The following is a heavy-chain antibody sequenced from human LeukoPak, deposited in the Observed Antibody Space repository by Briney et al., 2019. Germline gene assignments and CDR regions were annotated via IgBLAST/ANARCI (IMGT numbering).Heavy chain of an antibody. CDR2: ISGSGGST. V-gene: IGHV3-23*01. J-gene: IGHJ4*02. D-gene: IGHD3-3*01. CDR3: AKSPLRFLEWLSLDY. Sequence: GGSLRLSCAASGFTFSSYAMSWVRQAPGKGLEWVSAISGSGGSTYYADSVEGRFTISRDNSKNTLYLQMNSLRAEDTAVYYCAKSPLRFLEWLSLDYWGQGTLVTVSS. CDR1: GFTFSSYA.